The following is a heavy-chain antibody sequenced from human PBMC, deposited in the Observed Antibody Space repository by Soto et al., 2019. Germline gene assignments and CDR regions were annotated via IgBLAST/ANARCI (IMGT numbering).Heavy chain of an antibody. CDR1: GFTVSSNY. J-gene: IGHJ6*02. CDR3: AKGRSYYYYYGVDV. Sequence: GGSLRLSCAASGFTVSSNYVSWVRQAPGKGLEWVAGIWSDGSNTYYADSVKGRFTISRDNSKSTLYLQMNSLRAEDTALYYCAKGRSYYYYYGVDVWGQGTTVTVS. V-gene: IGHV3-33*06. CDR2: IWSDGSNT.